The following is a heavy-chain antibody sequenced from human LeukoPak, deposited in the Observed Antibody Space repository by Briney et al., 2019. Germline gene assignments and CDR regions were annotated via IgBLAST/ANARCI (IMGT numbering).Heavy chain of an antibody. CDR3: ARPPDDYGDYGELTTFDY. CDR1: GYTFTSYD. Sequence: ASVKVSCKASGYTFTSYDINWVRRATGQGLEWMGWMNPNSGNTGYAQKFQGRVAMTRNTSISTAYMELSSLRSEDTAVYYCARPPDDYGDYGELTTFDYWGQGTLVTVSS. J-gene: IGHJ4*02. V-gene: IGHV1-8*01. CDR2: MNPNSGNT. D-gene: IGHD4-17*01.